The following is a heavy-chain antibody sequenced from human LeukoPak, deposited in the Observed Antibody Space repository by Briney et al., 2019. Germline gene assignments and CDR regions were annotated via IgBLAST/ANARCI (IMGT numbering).Heavy chain of an antibody. V-gene: IGHV1-18*01. Sequence: ASVKVSCKASGYTFTSYAMHWVRQAPGQGLEWMGWISAYNGNTNYAQKLQGRVTMTTDTSTSTAYMELRSLRSDDTAVYYCAREAGYYYDSSGYYVPGYYYGMDVWGQGTTVTVSS. CDR2: ISAYNGNT. J-gene: IGHJ6*02. D-gene: IGHD3-22*01. CDR3: AREAGYYYDSSGYYVPGYYYGMDV. CDR1: GYTFTSYA.